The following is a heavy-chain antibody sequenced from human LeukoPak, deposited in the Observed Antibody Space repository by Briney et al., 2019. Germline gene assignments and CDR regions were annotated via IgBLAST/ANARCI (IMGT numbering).Heavy chain of an antibody. V-gene: IGHV3-64*01. J-gene: IGHJ6*03. D-gene: IGHD2-2*01. CDR2: ISSNGGST. Sequence: GGSLRLSCAASGFTFSSYALHWVRQAPGKGLEYVSAISSNGGSTLYANSVKGRFTISRDNSKNTLYLQMGSLRTEDMAVYYCARVPAAMYYYYMDVWGKGTTVTVSS. CDR1: GFTFSSYA. CDR3: ARVPAAMYYYYMDV.